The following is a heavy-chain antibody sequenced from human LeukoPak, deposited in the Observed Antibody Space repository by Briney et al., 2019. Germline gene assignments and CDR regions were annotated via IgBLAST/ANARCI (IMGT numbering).Heavy chain of an antibody. CDR1: GFTFSTYA. CDR2: LGDSGGST. CDR3: AKDRGATAGGYNYYYGMDV. Sequence: GGSLRLSCAASGFTFSTYAVNWVRQAPGKGLEWVSALGDSGGSTYSADSVKGRFTISRDNSKNTLYLQMHSLRAEDTAVYYCAKDRGATAGGYNYYYGMDVWGQGTTVTVSS. J-gene: IGHJ6*02. V-gene: IGHV3-23*01. D-gene: IGHD6-13*01.